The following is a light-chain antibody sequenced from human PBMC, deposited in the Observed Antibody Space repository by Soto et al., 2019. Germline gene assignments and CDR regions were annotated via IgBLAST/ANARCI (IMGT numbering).Light chain of an antibody. J-gene: IGKJ1*01. CDR3: QQCGSSGT. Sequence: ILLHPFPGTLSLSPGERATLSCRASQSVSNNYLAWYQQKPGQAPRLLIYGASNRATGIPDRFSGSGSGTDFTLTISRLEPEDFAVYYCQQCGSSGTFGQGTKVDIK. V-gene: IGKV3-20*01. CDR1: QSVSNNY. CDR2: GAS.